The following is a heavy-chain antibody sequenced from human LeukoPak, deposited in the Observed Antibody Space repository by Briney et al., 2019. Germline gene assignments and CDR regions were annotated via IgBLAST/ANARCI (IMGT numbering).Heavy chain of an antibody. D-gene: IGHD5-18*01. Sequence: GGSLRLSCAASGFPFSNNAMTWVRQARGKGLEWVSALSGSGISTYYADSVKGRFTISRDNSNNTLFLQMNSLRAEDTAVYYCALDRGYSSGTRAWGQGALVIVSS. CDR2: LSGSGIST. V-gene: IGHV3-23*01. CDR3: ALDRGYSSGTRA. CDR1: GFPFSNNA. J-gene: IGHJ5*02.